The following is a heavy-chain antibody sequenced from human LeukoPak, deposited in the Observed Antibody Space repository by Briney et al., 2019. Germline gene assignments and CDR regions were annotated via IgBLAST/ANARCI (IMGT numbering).Heavy chain of an antibody. CDR2: IYYSGST. J-gene: IGHJ6*02. Sequence: PSETLSLTCTVSGGSISSYYWSWIRQPPGKGLEWIGYIYYSGSTNYNPSLKSRVTISVDTSKNQFSLKLSSVTAADTAVYYCARDNWNYGSSLDVWGQGTTVTVSS. CDR1: GGSISSYY. D-gene: IGHD1-7*01. CDR3: ARDNWNYGSSLDV. V-gene: IGHV4-59*01.